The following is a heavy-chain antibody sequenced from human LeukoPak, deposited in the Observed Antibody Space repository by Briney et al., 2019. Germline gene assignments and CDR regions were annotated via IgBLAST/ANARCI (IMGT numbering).Heavy chain of an antibody. D-gene: IGHD4-11*01. CDR3: ARDYSNPGDYYYYMDV. Sequence: PSETLSLTCTVSGGSISSYYWSWIRQPPGKGLERIGYIYYSGSTNYNPSLKSRVTISVDTSKNQFSLKLSSVTAADTAVYYCARDYSNPGDYYYYMDVWGKGTTVTVSS. CDR1: GGSISSYY. V-gene: IGHV4-59*01. J-gene: IGHJ6*03. CDR2: IYYSGST.